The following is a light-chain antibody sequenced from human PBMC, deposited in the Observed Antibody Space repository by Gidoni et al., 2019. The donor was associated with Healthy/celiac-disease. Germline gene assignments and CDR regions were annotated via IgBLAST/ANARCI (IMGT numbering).Light chain of an antibody. V-gene: IGKV1-33*01. Sequence: DIQMTQSPSSLSESVGDRVTITCQASQDISNYLNWYQQKPGKAPKLLIYDASNLETGVPSRFSGSGSGTDFTFTISSLQPEDIATYYCQQYDNLPPFGGGTKVEIK. CDR2: DAS. CDR1: QDISNY. J-gene: IGKJ4*01. CDR3: QQYDNLPP.